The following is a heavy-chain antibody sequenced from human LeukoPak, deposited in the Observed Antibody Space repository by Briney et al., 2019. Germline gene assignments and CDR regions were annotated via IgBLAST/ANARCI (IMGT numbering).Heavy chain of an antibody. J-gene: IGHJ3*02. CDR2: INPNSGGT. Sequence: ASVKVSCKASGYTLIGYYIHWVRQAPGQGLEWMGRINPNSGGTNHAQKFQGRVTMTRDTSTSTVYMELSRLRSDDTAVYYCARERRWLREHAFDIWGQGTMVTVSS. V-gene: IGHV1-2*06. CDR1: GYTLIGYY. CDR3: ARERRWLREHAFDI. D-gene: IGHD5-24*01.